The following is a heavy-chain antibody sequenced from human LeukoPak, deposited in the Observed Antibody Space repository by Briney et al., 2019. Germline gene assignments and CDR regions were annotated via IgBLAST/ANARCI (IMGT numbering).Heavy chain of an antibody. CDR2: ISSSGSTI. CDR1: GYTFSNYA. J-gene: IGHJ4*02. CDR3: ARDFYSSFDY. V-gene: IGHV3-48*03. Sequence: GGSLRLSCAASGYTFSNYAMSWVRQAPGKGLEWVSYISSSGSTIYYADSVKGRFTISRDNAKNSLYLQMNSLRAEDTAVYYCARDFYSSFDYWGQGTLVTVSS. D-gene: IGHD4-11*01.